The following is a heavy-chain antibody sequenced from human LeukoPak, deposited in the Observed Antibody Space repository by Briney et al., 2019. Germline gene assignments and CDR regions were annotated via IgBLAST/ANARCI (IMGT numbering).Heavy chain of an antibody. V-gene: IGHV3-7*01. CDR3: ARVFGAGYSDY. CDR2: IKQDGTEI. CDR1: GFTFSKYW. J-gene: IGHJ4*02. Sequence: GGSLRLSFVASGFTFSKYWMSWVRQAPGKGLEWVANIKQDGTEIYYVDSVKGRFTISRDNAENSLYLQMNSLRAEDTAVYYCARVFGAGYSDYWGQGTLVTVSS. D-gene: IGHD4/OR15-4a*01.